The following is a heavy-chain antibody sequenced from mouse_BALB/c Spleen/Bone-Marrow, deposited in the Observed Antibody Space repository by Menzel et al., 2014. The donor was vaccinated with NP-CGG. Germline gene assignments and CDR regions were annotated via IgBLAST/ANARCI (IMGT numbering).Heavy chain of an antibody. V-gene: IGHV2-5-1*01. J-gene: IGHJ3*01. CDR1: GFSLTSYG. D-gene: IGHD2-14*01. CDR2: IWRGRST. CDR3: AKNGGYDGWFAY. Sequence: VQLQESGPSLVQPSRSLSITCTVSGFSLTSYGVHWVRQSPGKGLEWLGVIWRGRSTDYNAAFMSRLSITKDNSKSQVFFKMNSLQADDTAIYYCAKNGGYDGWFAYWGQGTLVTVSA.